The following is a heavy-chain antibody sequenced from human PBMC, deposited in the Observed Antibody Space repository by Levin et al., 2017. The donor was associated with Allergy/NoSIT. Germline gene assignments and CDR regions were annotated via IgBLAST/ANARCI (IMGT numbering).Heavy chain of an antibody. CDR3: ARAPGRFGGFDS. Sequence: TSETLSLTCAVSGASISRSHWWSWVRQSPGKGLEWIGEIYRGESSDYNPSLKSRVSISVDLSQNQFSLRLASVTAADTAFSYCARAPGRFGGFDSWGQGILVTVSS. V-gene: IGHV4-4*02. D-gene: IGHD4-23*01. CDR1: GASISRSHW. CDR2: IYRGESS. J-gene: IGHJ4*02.